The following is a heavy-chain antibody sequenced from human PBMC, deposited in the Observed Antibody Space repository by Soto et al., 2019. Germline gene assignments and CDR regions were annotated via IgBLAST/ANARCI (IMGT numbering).Heavy chain of an antibody. V-gene: IGHV4-34*01. CDR3: ARKFHSSAELLFDY. J-gene: IGHJ4*02. D-gene: IGHD6-19*01. Sequence: SETLSLTCAVYGGSFSGYYWSWIRQPPGKGLEWIGEINHSGSTNYNPSLKSRVTISVDTSKNQFSLKLSSVTAADTAVYYCARKFHSSAELLFDYWGQGTLVTVSS. CDR1: GGSFSGYY. CDR2: INHSGST.